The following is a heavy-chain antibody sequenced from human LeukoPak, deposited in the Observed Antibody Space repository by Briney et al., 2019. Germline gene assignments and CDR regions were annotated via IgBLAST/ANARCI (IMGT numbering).Heavy chain of an antibody. Sequence: SETLSLTCTVSGGPISSRSYYWGWIRQPPGKGLEWIGSVYYSGSTYYNPSLKSRVTISVDTSKNQFSLKLSSVTAEDTAVYYCAVFWTGPYNFDYRGQGTLVTVSS. CDR3: AVFWTGPYNFDY. V-gene: IGHV4-39*01. CDR1: GGPISSRSYY. CDR2: VYYSGST. J-gene: IGHJ4*02. D-gene: IGHD3/OR15-3a*01.